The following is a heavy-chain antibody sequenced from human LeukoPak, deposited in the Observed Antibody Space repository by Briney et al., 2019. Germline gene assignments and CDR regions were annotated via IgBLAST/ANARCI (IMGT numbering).Heavy chain of an antibody. D-gene: IGHD1-20*01. Sequence: GGSLRLSCAASGFTFNDYAMHWVRQAPGKGLEWVAAISYDGSNKYYTDSVKGRFTISRDNSKNTLYLQMNSLRAEDTALYYCARRYNWNDLYAFDLWGQGTMVTVSS. CDR2: ISYDGSNK. CDR1: GFTFNDYA. J-gene: IGHJ3*01. V-gene: IGHV3-30-3*01. CDR3: ARRYNWNDLYAFDL.